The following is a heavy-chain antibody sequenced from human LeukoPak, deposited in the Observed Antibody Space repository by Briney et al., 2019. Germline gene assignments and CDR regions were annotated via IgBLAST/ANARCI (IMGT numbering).Heavy chain of an antibody. Sequence: GGSVQVSCKASGYTFTGYYMHWVRQAPGQGLEWMGWINPNTGGTNYAQKFQGRVTMARDTSISTAYMDLSRLRPDDTAVYYCVQFELDYGGQGTLVTVSS. V-gene: IGHV1-2*02. CDR3: VQFELDY. CDR1: GYTFTGYY. CDR2: INPNTGGT. D-gene: IGHD1-7*01. J-gene: IGHJ4*02.